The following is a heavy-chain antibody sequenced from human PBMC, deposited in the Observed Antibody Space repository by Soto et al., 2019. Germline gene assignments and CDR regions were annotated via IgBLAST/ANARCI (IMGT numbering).Heavy chain of an antibody. CDR2: IYYSGGT. CDR1: GGSITSGGYC. V-gene: IGHV4-31*03. D-gene: IGHD3-10*01. J-gene: IGHJ4*02. CDR3: ARDGDYFGSGSPPLLSK. Sequence: QVQLQESGPGLVKPSQTLSLTCTVSGGSITSGGYCWTWIRQHPVKGLEWMGHIYYSGGTSYNPSPKSRVTISIATSKNHFSLKPTSVTAADTAVYYCARDGDYFGSGSPPLLSKWGQGTLVTVSS.